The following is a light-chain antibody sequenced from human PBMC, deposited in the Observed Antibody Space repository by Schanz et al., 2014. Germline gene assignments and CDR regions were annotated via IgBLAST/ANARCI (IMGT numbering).Light chain of an antibody. CDR3: QQRSNWPKFT. V-gene: IGKV3-11*01. CDR1: QSVGNS. J-gene: IGKJ3*01. CDR2: DAS. Sequence: EVVLTQSPATLSLSPGERATLSCRASQSVGNSLAWYQHKPGQAPRLLIYDASNRATGIPARFSGSGSGADFTLTISSLVPEDFAVYYCQQRSNWPKFTFGPGTKVDIK.